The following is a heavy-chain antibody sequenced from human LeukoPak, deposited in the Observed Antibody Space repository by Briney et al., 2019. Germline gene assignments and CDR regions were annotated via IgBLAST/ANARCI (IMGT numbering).Heavy chain of an antibody. CDR3: ARELPAAPYYNYYGMDV. V-gene: IGHV3-74*01. CDR1: GSTFSSYW. J-gene: IGHJ6*02. Sequence: GGSLRLSCAASGSTFSSYWMHWVRQAPGKGLVWVSRINSDGSSAIYADSVKGRFTISRDNAKNTLYLQMNSLRVEDTAVYYCARELPAAPYYNYYGMDVWGQGTTVTASS. D-gene: IGHD2-2*01. CDR2: INSDGSSA.